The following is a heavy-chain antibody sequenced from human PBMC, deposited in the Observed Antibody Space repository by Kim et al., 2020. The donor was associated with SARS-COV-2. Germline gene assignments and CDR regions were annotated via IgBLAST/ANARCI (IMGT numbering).Heavy chain of an antibody. CDR1: GYSFTSYW. CDR2: IYPGDSDT. D-gene: IGHD6-13*01. V-gene: IGHV5-51*01. Sequence: GESLKISCKGSGYSFTSYWIGWVRQMPGKGLEWMGIIYPGDSDTRYSPSFQGQVTISADKSISTAYLQWSSLKASDTAMYYCARHGSSSYGYWYFDLWGRGTLVTVSS. CDR3: ARHGSSSYGYWYFDL. J-gene: IGHJ2*01.